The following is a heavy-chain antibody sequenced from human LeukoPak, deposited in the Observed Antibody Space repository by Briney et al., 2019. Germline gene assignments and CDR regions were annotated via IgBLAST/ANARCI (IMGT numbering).Heavy chain of an antibody. J-gene: IGHJ5*02. V-gene: IGHV4-34*01. CDR1: GGSFSGYY. CDR3: ARDKYYYDSSQVNNWFDP. D-gene: IGHD3-22*01. CDR2: INHSGNT. Sequence: SETLSLTCAVYGGSFSGYYWSWIRQPPGKGLEWLGEINHSGNTNYNPSLKSRVTMSVDTSKNQFSLKLSSVTAADTAVYYCARDKYYYDSSQVNNWFDPWGQGTLVTVSS.